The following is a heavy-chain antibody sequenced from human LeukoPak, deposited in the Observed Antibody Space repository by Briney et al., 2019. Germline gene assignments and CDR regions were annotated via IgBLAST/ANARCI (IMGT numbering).Heavy chain of an antibody. CDR1: GFTFSDYY. V-gene: IGHV3-11*04. J-gene: IGHJ4*02. D-gene: IGHD6-13*01. Sequence: PGGSLRLSXAASGFTFSDYYMSWIRQAPGEGLEWVSYISSSGSTIYYADSVKGRFTISRDNAKNSLYLQMNSLRAEDTAVYYCARAKSSSWYSPDYWGQGTLVTVSS. CDR2: ISSSGSTI. CDR3: ARAKSSSWYSPDY.